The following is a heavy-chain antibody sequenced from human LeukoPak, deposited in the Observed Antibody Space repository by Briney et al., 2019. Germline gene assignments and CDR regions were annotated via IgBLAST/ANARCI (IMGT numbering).Heavy chain of an antibody. D-gene: IGHD1-26*01. CDR3: AREVGYYFDY. CDR1: GGSISSGSYY. Sequence: SETLSLTCTVSGGSISSGSYYWSWIRQPAGKGLEWIGRIYTSGSTNYNPSLKSRVTISVDTSKNQFSLKLSSVTAADTAVYYCAREVGYYFDYWGQGTLVTVSS. J-gene: IGHJ4*02. CDR2: IYTSGST. V-gene: IGHV4-61*02.